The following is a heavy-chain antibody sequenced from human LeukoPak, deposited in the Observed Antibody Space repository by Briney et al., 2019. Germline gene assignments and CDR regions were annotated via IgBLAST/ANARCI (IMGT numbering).Heavy chain of an antibody. Sequence: SETLSLTCTVSGGSINSYYWSWIRQPAGKGLEWIGRIYTSGSTNYNPSLKSRVTIPVDTSKNQFSLKLSSVTAADTAVYYCARDRRGYCSGGSCFDDAFDIWGQGTMVTVSS. CDR1: GGSINSYY. V-gene: IGHV4-4*07. CDR3: ARDRRGYCSGGSCFDDAFDI. J-gene: IGHJ3*02. D-gene: IGHD2-15*01. CDR2: IYTSGST.